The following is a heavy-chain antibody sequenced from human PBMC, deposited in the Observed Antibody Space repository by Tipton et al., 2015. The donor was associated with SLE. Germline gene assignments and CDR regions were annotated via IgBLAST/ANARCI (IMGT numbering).Heavy chain of an antibody. CDR3: ARTRIAAAGTGSGTTFWFDP. CDR2: IYTSGST. Sequence: GLVKPSETLSLTCTVSGGSIRSYYWSWIRQPAGKGLEWIGRIYTSGSTNYNPSLQSRVTISVDTSKNQFSLKLSPVTAADTAVYYCARTRIAAAGTGSGTTFWFDPWGQGTLVTVSS. J-gene: IGHJ5*02. V-gene: IGHV4-4*07. CDR1: GGSIRSYY. D-gene: IGHD6-13*01.